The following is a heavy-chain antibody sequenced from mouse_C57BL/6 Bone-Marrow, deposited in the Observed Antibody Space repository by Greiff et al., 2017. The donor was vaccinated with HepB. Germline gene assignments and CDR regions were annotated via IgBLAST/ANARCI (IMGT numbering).Heavy chain of an antibody. CDR2: IDPSDSYT. J-gene: IGHJ3*01. CDR3: ARGGYYYGSSPWFAY. Sequence: QVQLQQPGAELVKPGASVKLSCKASGYTFTSYWMQWVKQRPGQGLEWIGEIDPSDSYTNYNQKFKGKATLTVDTSSSTAYMQLSSLTSEDSAVYYCARGGYYYGSSPWFAYWGQGTLVTVSA. CDR1: GYTFTSYW. V-gene: IGHV1-50*01. D-gene: IGHD1-1*01.